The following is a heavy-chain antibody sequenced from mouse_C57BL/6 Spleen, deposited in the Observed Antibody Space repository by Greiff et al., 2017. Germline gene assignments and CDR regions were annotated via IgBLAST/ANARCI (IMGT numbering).Heavy chain of an antibody. CDR1: GYTFTDYY. V-gene: IGHV1-76*01. J-gene: IGHJ4*01. CDR3: ARSYYGSSYYAMDY. CDR2: IYPGSGNT. D-gene: IGHD1-1*01. Sequence: VQLVESGAELVRPEASVKLSCKASGYTFTDYYINWVKQRPGQGLEWIARIYPGSGNTYYNEKFKGKATLTAEKSSSTAYMQLSSLTSEDSAVYFCARSYYGSSYYAMDYWGQGTSVTVSS.